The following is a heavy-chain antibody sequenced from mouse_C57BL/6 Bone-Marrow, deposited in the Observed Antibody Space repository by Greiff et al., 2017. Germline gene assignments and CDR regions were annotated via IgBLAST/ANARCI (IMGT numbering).Heavy chain of an antibody. Sequence: VKLQQPGAELVKPGASVKLSCKASGYTFTSYWMQWVKQRPGQGLEWIGEIDPSDSYTNYNQKFKGKATLTVDTSSSTAYMQLSSLTSEDSAVYYCAAFRGYWGQGTTLTVSS. CDR3: AAFRGY. J-gene: IGHJ2*01. CDR2: IDPSDSYT. V-gene: IGHV1-50*01. D-gene: IGHD3-3*01. CDR1: GYTFTSYW.